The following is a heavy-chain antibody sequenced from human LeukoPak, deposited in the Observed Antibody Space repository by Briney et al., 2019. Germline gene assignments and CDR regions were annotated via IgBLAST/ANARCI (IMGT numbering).Heavy chain of an antibody. CDR3: ARDLFCSYGVCPV. V-gene: IGHV3-21*01. D-gene: IGHD2-8*01. Sequence: PGGSLRLSCAASGPTFSSYSMNWASQPPGKGLEWVSSISRSSRYIYYADSVKGRFTISRDDAKNSLFLQMNSLRAEDTAVYYCARDLFCSYGVCPVWGQGTTVTVSS. CDR1: GPTFSSYS. J-gene: IGHJ6*02. CDR2: ISRSSRYI.